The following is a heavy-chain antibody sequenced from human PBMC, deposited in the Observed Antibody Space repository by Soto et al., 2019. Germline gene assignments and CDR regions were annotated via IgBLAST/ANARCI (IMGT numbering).Heavy chain of an antibody. J-gene: IGHJ4*02. D-gene: IGHD5-12*01. V-gene: IGHV1-2*02. Sequence: GASVKVSCKASGYTFTGYYLHWVRQAPGQGLEWMGWISPSSGDTNYAQNFQGRVTMTRDTSTSTAYIELSRLTSDDTAVYYCARDSRSGYDYYSYAYWGQGTLVTVSS. CDR3: ARDSRSGYDYYSYAY. CDR1: GYTFTGYY. CDR2: ISPSSGDT.